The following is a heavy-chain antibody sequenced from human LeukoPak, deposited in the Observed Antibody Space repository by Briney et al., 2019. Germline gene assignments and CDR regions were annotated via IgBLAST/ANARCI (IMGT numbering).Heavy chain of an antibody. CDR2: IYTSGST. CDR3: ARDGGGTWDFWSGYYYNWFDP. CDR1: GGSISSGSYY. D-gene: IGHD3-3*01. V-gene: IGHV4-61*02. Sequence: PSQTLSLTCTVSGGSISSGSYYWSWIRQPAGKGLEWIVRIYTSGSTNDNPSLKSRVTIPVNTAKNEYSLKLSSVTAADTAVYYCARDGGGTWDFWSGYYYNWFDPWGQGTLVTVSS. J-gene: IGHJ5*02.